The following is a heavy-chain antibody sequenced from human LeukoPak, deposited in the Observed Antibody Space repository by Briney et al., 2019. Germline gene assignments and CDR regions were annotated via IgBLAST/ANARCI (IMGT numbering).Heavy chain of an antibody. D-gene: IGHD6-6*01. CDR1: GGSISSYY. Sequence: SETLSLTCTVSGGSISSYYWSWIRQPPGKGLEWIGYIYFSGSTDYNPSLKSRVTISVDTSKNQFSLKLSSVTAADTAVYYCARSEYSSSSRHFDYWGQGTLVTVSS. J-gene: IGHJ4*02. CDR3: ARSEYSSSSRHFDY. CDR2: IYFSGST. V-gene: IGHV4-59*08.